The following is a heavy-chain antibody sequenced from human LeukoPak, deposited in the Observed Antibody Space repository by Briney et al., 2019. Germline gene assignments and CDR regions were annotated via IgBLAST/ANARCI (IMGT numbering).Heavy chain of an antibody. V-gene: IGHV3-48*01. D-gene: IGHD2-15*01. J-gene: IGHJ2*01. CDR1: GFAFTSYS. Sequence: GGSLRLSCTASGFAFTSYSMNRVRQAPGKGLEWISYISTTTTTIYYADSVKGRFIISRDDARNSLYLQMNSLRAEDTAVYYCARDRAAPTWYFDLWGRGTLVTVSS. CDR2: ISTTTTTI. CDR3: ARDRAAPTWYFDL.